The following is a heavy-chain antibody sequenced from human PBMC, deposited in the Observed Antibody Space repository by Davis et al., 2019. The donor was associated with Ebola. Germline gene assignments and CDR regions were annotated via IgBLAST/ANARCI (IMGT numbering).Heavy chain of an antibody. V-gene: IGHV1-18*01. Sequence: ASVKVSCKASGGTFSSYGISWVRQAPGQGLEWMGWISAYNGNTNYAQKLQGRVTMTTDTSTSTAYMELRSLRSDDTAVYYCARDFPIVVVVTATSYYYGMDVWSQGTTVTVSS. J-gene: IGHJ6*02. CDR3: ARDFPIVVVVTATSYYYGMDV. D-gene: IGHD2-15*01. CDR2: ISAYNGNT. CDR1: GGTFSSYG.